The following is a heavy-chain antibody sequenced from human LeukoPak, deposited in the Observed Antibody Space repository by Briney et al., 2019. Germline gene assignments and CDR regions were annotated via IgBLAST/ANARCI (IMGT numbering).Heavy chain of an antibody. J-gene: IGHJ4*02. CDR1: GFTFSNAW. CDR2: IKSKTDGGTT. Sequence: PGGSLRLSCAASGFTFSNAWMSWVRQAPGKGLEWVGRIKSKTDGGTTDYAAPVKGRFTISRDDSKNTLYLQMNSLKTEDTAVYYCTTASTSPEEHYDILTGPLQGFDYWGQGTLVTVSS. D-gene: IGHD3-9*01. CDR3: TTASTSPEEHYDILTGPLQGFDY. V-gene: IGHV3-15*01.